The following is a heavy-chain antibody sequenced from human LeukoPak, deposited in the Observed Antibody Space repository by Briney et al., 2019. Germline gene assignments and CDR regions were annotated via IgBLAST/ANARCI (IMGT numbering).Heavy chain of an antibody. CDR2: VDANGRTT. CDR3: YCRDDLPA. Sequence: PGGSLRVSCSASGFTVTHYAMHWVRQAPGKGLEYVSAVDANGRTTYYADSVKGRFTISRDDSKNTLYLHTSSLRPEDTAIYYCYCRDDLPAWGQGTLVTISS. CDR1: GFTVTHYA. D-gene: IGHD5-24*01. V-gene: IGHV3-64D*06. J-gene: IGHJ5*02.